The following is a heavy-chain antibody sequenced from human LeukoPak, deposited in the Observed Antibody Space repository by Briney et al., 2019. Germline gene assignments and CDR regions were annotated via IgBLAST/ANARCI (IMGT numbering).Heavy chain of an antibody. CDR2: ISSDGSRT. CDR1: GFTFSSYW. V-gene: IGHV3-74*01. J-gene: IGHJ4*02. CDR3: VRDVTG. Sequence: GGSLRLSCAASGFTFSSYWMHWVRQAPGKGLVWVSRISSDGSRTNYADSVQGRFTISRDNAKNTVYLQMNSLRAEDTAVYYCVRDVTGWGQGTLVTVSS.